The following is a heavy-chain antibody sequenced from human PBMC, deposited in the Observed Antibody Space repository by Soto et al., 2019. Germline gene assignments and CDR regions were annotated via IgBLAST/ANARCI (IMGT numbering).Heavy chain of an antibody. CDR2: IYYSGST. Sequence: QLQLQESGPGLVKPSETLSLTCTVSGGSISSSSYYWGWIRQPPGKGLEWIGSIYYSGSTYYNPSLKSRVTISVDTSKNQFSLKLSSVTAADTAVYYCARLGGYSSGWYLPYFDYWGQGTLVTVSS. CDR3: ARLGGYSSGWYLPYFDY. CDR1: GGSISSSSYY. J-gene: IGHJ4*02. V-gene: IGHV4-39*01. D-gene: IGHD6-19*01.